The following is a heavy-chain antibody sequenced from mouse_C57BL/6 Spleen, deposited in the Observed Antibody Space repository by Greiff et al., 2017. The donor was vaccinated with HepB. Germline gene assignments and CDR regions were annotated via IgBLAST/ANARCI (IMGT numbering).Heavy chain of an antibody. D-gene: IGHD3-3*01. CDR2: INPNNGGT. V-gene: IGHV1-22*01. CDR3: ARKGPYYYAMDD. Sequence: DVQLQESGPELVKPGASVKMSCKASGYTFTDYNMHWVKQSHGKSLEWIGYINPNNGGTSYNQKFKGKATLTVNKSSSTAYMELRSLTSEDSAVYYCARKGPYYYAMDDWGQGTSVTVSS. CDR1: GYTFTDYN. J-gene: IGHJ4*01.